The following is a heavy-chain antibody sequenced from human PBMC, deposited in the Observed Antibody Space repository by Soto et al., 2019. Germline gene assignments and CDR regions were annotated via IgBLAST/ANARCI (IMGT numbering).Heavy chain of an antibody. CDR3: ASIGMVPKVCVY. CDR2: IYYSGST. CDR1: GGSISSSSYY. Sequence: SETLSLTCTVSGGSISSSSYYWGWIRQPPGKGLEWIGSIYYSGSTYYNPSLKSRVTISVDTSKNQFSLKLSSVTAADTAVYYCASIGMVPKVCVYWGQGTLVTVSS. V-gene: IGHV4-39*01. D-gene: IGHD2-8*01. J-gene: IGHJ4*02.